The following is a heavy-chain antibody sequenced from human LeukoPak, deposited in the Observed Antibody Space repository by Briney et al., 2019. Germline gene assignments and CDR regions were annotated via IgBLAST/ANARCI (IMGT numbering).Heavy chain of an antibody. CDR2: ISAYNGNT. Sequence: ASVKVSCKASGYTFISYGISWVRQAPGQGLEWMGWISAYNGNTNYAQKLQGRVTMTTDTSTSTAYMELRSLRSDDTAVYYCARDALMYDFWSGYQDDAFDIWGQGTMVTVSS. J-gene: IGHJ3*02. D-gene: IGHD3-3*01. V-gene: IGHV1-18*01. CDR3: ARDALMYDFWSGYQDDAFDI. CDR1: GYTFISYG.